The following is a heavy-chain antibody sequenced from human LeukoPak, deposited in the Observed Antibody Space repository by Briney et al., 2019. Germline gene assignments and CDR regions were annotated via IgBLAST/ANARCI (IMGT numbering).Heavy chain of an antibody. CDR2: ISYDGSNK. D-gene: IGHD2-21*02. Sequence: SGGSLRLSCAASGFTFSSYGMHWVRQAPGKGLEWVAVISYDGSNKYYADSVKGRFTISRDNSKNTLYLQMNSLRAEGTAVYYCARDGVGGDYYFDYWGQGTLVTVSS. J-gene: IGHJ4*02. V-gene: IGHV3-30*05. CDR3: ARDGVGGDYYFDY. CDR1: GFTFSSYG.